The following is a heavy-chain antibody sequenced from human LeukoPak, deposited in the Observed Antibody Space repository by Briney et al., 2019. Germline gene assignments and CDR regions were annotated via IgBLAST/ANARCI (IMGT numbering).Heavy chain of an antibody. CDR1: GGSISSNNW. CDR3: VRDQGGSSYRHAFDL. D-gene: IGHD1-26*01. V-gene: IGHV4-4*02. J-gene: IGHJ3*01. Sequence: SETLSLTCAVSGGSISSNNWWGWVRQPPGKGLEWIGYMYHTESSNYNHFLKSRVTISLDTPKNQFSLKLNSVTAADTAVYYCVRDQGGSSYRHAFDLWGQGTMVTASS. CDR2: MYHTESS.